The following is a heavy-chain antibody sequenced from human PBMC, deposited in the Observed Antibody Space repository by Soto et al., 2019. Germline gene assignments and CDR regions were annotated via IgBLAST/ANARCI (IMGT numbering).Heavy chain of an antibody. CDR2: ISYDGSNK. D-gene: IGHD6-19*01. V-gene: IGHV3-30-3*01. Sequence: QVQLVESGGGVVQPGRSLRLSCAASGFTFSSYAMHWVRQAPGKGLEWVAVISYDGSNKYYADSVKGRFTISRDNSKNTLYLQMNSLRAEDTAVYYCARDPLVAVAHQIDYWGQGTLVTVSS. CDR3: ARDPLVAVAHQIDY. J-gene: IGHJ4*02. CDR1: GFTFSSYA.